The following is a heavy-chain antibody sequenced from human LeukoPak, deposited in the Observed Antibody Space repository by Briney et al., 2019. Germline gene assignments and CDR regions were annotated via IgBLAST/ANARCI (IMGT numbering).Heavy chain of an antibody. J-gene: IGHJ4*02. Sequence: PSETLSLTCTVSGGSISSYYWSWIRQPPGKGLEWIGYIYYSGSTNYNPSLKSRVTISVDTSKNQFSLKLSSVTAADTAVYYCARGIYSGSYRRGYFDYWGKGTLVTVSS. D-gene: IGHD1-26*01. V-gene: IGHV4-59*01. CDR1: GGSISSYY. CDR3: ARGIYSGSYRRGYFDY. CDR2: IYYSGST.